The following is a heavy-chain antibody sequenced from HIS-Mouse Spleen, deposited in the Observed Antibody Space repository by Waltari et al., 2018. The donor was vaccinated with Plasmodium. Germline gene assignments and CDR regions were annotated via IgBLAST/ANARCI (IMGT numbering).Heavy chain of an antibody. CDR2: IKQEGSEE. CDR1: GFTFSSYW. V-gene: IGHV3-7*01. CDR3: ASSWYWYFDL. J-gene: IGHJ2*01. Sequence: EVQLVESGGGLVQPGGSLRLSCAASGFTFSSYWMSWVRQAPGKGLEWVANIKQEGSEEYYGDSVKGRFTISRDNAKNSLYLQMNSLRAEDTAVYYCASSWYWYFDLWGRGTLVTVSS. D-gene: IGHD6-13*01.